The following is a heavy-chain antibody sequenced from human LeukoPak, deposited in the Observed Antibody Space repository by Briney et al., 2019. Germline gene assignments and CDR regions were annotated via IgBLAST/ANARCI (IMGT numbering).Heavy chain of an antibody. CDR2: IYSGGST. D-gene: IGHD3-22*01. CDR1: GFTVSSNY. CDR3: VYDSSSYYTFDY. V-gene: IGHV3-53*01. J-gene: IGHJ4*02. Sequence: GGSLRLSCAASGFTVSSNYMSWVRQAPGKGLEWVSVIYSGGSTYYADSVKDRFTISRDNSKNTLYLQMNSLRAEDTAVYYCVYDSSSYYTFDYWGQGTLVTVSS.